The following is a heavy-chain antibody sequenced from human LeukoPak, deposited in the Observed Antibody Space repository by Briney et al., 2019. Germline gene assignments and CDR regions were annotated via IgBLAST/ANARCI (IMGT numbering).Heavy chain of an antibody. D-gene: IGHD3-10*01. CDR1: GFTFSSYA. V-gene: IGHV3-53*01. CDR2: IYSGGST. Sequence: GGSLRLSCAASGFTFSSYAMNWARQAPGKGLEWVSVIYSGGSTYYADSVKGRFTISRDNSKNTLYLQMNSLRAEDTAVYYCARGAYTLGYWGQGTLVTVSS. J-gene: IGHJ4*02. CDR3: ARGAYTLGY.